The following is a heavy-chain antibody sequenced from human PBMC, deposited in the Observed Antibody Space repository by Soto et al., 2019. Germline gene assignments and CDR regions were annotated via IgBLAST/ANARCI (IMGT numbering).Heavy chain of an antibody. J-gene: IGHJ5*02. CDR2: FDPEDGET. V-gene: IGHV1-24*01. D-gene: IGHD3-10*01. CDR1: GYTLTELS. CDR3: ATLLYGSGSYYNLVLFDP. Sequence: GASVKVSCKVSGYTLTELSMHWVRQAPGKGLEWMGGFDPEDGETIYAQKFQGRVTMTEDTSTDTAYMELSSLRSEDTAVYYCATLLYGSGSYYNLVLFDPWGQGTLVTAPQ.